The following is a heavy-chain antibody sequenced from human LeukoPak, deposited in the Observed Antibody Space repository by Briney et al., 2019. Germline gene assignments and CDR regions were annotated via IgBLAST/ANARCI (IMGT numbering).Heavy chain of an antibody. CDR2: IYYSGST. CDR3: ARVGSYYDAFDI. Sequence: SETLSLTCTVSGGSVSSGSYYWSWIRQPPGKGLEWIGHIYYSGSTNYNPSLKSRVTISVDTSKNQFSLKLSSVTAADTAVYYCARVGSYYDAFDIWGQGTMVTVSS. D-gene: IGHD2-8*01. V-gene: IGHV4-61*01. J-gene: IGHJ3*02. CDR1: GGSVSSGSYY.